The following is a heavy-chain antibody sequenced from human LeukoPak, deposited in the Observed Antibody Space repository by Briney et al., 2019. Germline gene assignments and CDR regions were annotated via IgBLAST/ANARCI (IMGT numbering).Heavy chain of an antibody. J-gene: IGHJ6*02. CDR3: AWYGVTHGLDV. D-gene: IGHD3-10*01. CDR1: GFSLSNYW. V-gene: IGHV3-7*01. Sequence: GGSLRLSCAASGFSLSNYWMGWVRQAPGKGLEWVANINQDGSDKYYVDSVTGRFTISKDNAKNSVYLQMNSLRPEDTAIYYCAWYGVTHGLDVWGQGTTVTVSS. CDR2: INQDGSDK.